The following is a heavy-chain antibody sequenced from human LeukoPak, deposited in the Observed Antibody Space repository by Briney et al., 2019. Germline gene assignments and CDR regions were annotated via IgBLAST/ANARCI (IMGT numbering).Heavy chain of an antibody. CDR2: ISYDGSNK. Sequence: LRLSCAASGFTFSSYAMHWVRQAPGKGLEWVAVISYDGSNKYYADSVKGRFTISRDNSKNTLYLQMNSLRAEDTAVYYCARVRGSGSPILAYWGQGTLVTVSS. D-gene: IGHD1-26*01. CDR1: GFTFSSYA. CDR3: ARVRGSGSPILAY. V-gene: IGHV3-30-3*01. J-gene: IGHJ4*02.